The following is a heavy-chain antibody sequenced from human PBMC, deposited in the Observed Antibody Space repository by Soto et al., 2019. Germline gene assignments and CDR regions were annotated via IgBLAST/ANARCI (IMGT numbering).Heavy chain of an antibody. J-gene: IGHJ4*02. CDR3: TSDLLGVTASSY. V-gene: IGHV3-15*01. CDR2: IKRKTDGGTV. D-gene: IGHD1-26*01. Sequence: GGSLRLSCTASGFTFSDAWMTWVRQAPGKGLEWVGRIKRKTDGGTVDYAAPVKGGFSISRDDSKNTLYLQMNSLKIEDTAMYYCTSDLLGVTASSYWGQGSLVTVSS. CDR1: GFTFSDAW.